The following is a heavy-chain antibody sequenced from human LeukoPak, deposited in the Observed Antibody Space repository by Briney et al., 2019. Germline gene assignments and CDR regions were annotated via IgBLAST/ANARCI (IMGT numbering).Heavy chain of an antibody. CDR3: ARGPCSGGSCYYRNFDY. Sequence: GESLKISCKGSGYSFTSYWIGWVRQMPGKGLEWMGIIYPGDPDTRYSPSFQGQVTISADKSISTTYLQWSSLKASDTAMYYCARGPCSGGSCYYRNFDYWGQGTLVTVSS. J-gene: IGHJ4*02. V-gene: IGHV5-51*01. CDR2: IYPGDPDT. CDR1: GYSFTSYW. D-gene: IGHD2-15*01.